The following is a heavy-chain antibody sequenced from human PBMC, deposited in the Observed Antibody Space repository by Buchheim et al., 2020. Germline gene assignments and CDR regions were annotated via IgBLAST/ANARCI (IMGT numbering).Heavy chain of an antibody. V-gene: IGHV4-61*01. J-gene: IGHJ4*02. CDR3: ARFTYLEWLLAIDY. CDR2: IYYSGRT. Sequence: QVQLQESGPGLVKPSETLSLTCTVSGGSVSSGSYYWSWIRQPPGKGLEWIGYIYYSGRTSYNPSLKSRVTISVDTSKNQFPLKMSSVTAADTAVYYCARFTYLEWLLAIDYWGQGTL. D-gene: IGHD3-3*01. CDR1: GGSVSSGSYY.